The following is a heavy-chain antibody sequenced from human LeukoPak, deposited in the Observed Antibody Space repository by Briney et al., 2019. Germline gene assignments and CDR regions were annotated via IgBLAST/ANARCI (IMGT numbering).Heavy chain of an antibody. CDR1: GFTVSSNY. Sequence: GGSLRLSCAASGFTVSSNYMSWVRQAPGKGLEWVSIIYSGGSTYFADSVKGRFTISRDISKNTVFLQMNSLRTEDTAVYYCASRGGDYTGWYELAYWGQGTLVSVSS. J-gene: IGHJ4*02. CDR3: ASRGGDYTGWYELAY. CDR2: IYSGGST. V-gene: IGHV3-53*01. D-gene: IGHD6-19*01.